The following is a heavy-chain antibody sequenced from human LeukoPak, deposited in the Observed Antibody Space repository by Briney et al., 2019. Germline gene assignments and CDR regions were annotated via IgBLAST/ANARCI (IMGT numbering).Heavy chain of an antibody. CDR1: GFTFDDYA. CDR3: AKHTESGSSTPGAFDI. D-gene: IGHD1-26*01. J-gene: IGHJ3*02. CDR2: ISWNSGSI. Sequence: PGRSLRLSCAASGFTFDDYAMHWVRQAPGKGLEWVSGISWNSGSIGYADSVKGRFTISRDNAKNSLYLQMNSLRAEDTALYYCAKHTESGSSTPGAFDIWGQGTMVTVSS. V-gene: IGHV3-9*01.